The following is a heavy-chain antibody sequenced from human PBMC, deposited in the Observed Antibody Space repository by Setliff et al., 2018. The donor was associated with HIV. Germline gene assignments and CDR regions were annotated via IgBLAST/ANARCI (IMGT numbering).Heavy chain of an antibody. D-gene: IGHD6-19*01. Sequence: PSETLSLTCTVSGGSISSHYWNWIRQPPGKGLEWIGYIHYSGSINYNPSLKSRVTISGDWSKNQVSLMLSSVTAADTAVYFCARVPSSGWYGGHHYMDVWGKGAAVTSP. CDR2: IHYSGSI. J-gene: IGHJ6*03. CDR1: GGSISSHY. V-gene: IGHV4-59*11. CDR3: ARVPSSGWYGGHHYMDV.